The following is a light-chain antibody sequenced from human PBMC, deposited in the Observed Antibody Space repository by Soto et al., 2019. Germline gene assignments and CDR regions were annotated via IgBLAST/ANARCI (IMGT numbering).Light chain of an antibody. V-gene: IGKV1-5*01. CDR3: QQSYSTSIT. CDR2: DAF. J-gene: IGKJ5*01. CDR1: QSISRR. Sequence: IHRPQPHATLAASVGDRVTITGRDSQSISRRLAWYQQKPGQAPKVXIYDAFSWESGVRARFTGSGSGTEFTLTISSLQPEDFAAYYCQQSYSTSITFGQGTRLEIK.